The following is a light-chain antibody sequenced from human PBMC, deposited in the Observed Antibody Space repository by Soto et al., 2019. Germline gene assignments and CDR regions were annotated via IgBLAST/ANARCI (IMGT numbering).Light chain of an antibody. CDR1: QSVRSS. V-gene: IGKV3-15*01. CDR2: DAS. CDR3: QQYNNWPPIT. J-gene: IGKJ5*01. Sequence: EIVMTQSPATLSVSPGERATLSCRASQSVRSSLAWYHQKPGQAPRLLIYDASTRATGIPARFSGSGSAIEFTLTISSLQSEDFAVYYCQQYNNWPPITFGQGTRLEIK.